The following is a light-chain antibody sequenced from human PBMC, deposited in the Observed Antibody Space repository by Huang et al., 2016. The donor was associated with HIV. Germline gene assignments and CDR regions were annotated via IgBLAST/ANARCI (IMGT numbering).Light chain of an antibody. CDR1: QSISIY. CDR2: TAS. CDR3: QQSYSTPFT. V-gene: IGKV1-39*01. Sequence: DIQMTQFPSSLSASVGDRVTITCRASQSISIYLNWYQQKPGKAPKLLVYTASSLQSGVPSRFSGSGSGTDFTLTISSLQPEDFVTYYCQQSYSTPFTFGPGTKVDI. J-gene: IGKJ3*01.